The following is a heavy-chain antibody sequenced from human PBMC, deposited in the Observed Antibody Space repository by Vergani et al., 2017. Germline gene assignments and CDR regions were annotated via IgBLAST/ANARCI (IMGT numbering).Heavy chain of an antibody. V-gene: IGHV3-72*01. CDR2: IRNKANDYTT. CDR3: VRVKGSNWNDHLYDI. Sequence: EVQVVESGGGLVQPGGSLRLSCAASGFIFSDHYMDWVRQAPGKGLEWVGRIRNKANDYTTQYAASVKGRFTISRDDSKSYLYLQKNSLQTEDTALYYCVRVKGSNWNDHLYDIWGQGTLVTGSS. J-gene: IGHJ3*02. CDR1: GFIFSDHY. D-gene: IGHD1-1*01.